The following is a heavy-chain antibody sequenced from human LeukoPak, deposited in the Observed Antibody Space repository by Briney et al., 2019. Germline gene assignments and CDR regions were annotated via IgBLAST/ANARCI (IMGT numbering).Heavy chain of an antibody. CDR3: AKAAYSDNTGSAEYFHH. D-gene: IGHD1-26*01. J-gene: IGHJ1*01. CDR2: ISGSGGST. CDR1: AFTFRSYA. V-gene: IGHV3-23*01. Sequence: GGSLRLSCAASAFTFRSYAMRWVRQAGGKGLEWVSAISGSGGSTYYADSVKGRFTISRDNSKNTLFLQMNSLRAEDTAVYYCAKAAYSDNTGSAEYFHHWGQGTLVTVSS.